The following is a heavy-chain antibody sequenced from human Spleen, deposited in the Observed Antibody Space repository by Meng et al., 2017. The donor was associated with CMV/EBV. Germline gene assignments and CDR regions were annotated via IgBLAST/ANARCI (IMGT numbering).Heavy chain of an antibody. V-gene: IGHV1-69*05. J-gene: IGHJ5*02. CDR2: IIPIVATA. D-gene: IGHD3/OR15-3a*01. CDR1: GGTFSSYG. Sequence: GGTFSSYGINWVRQAPGQSLEWMGGIIPIVATAHYAQKFQGRVTITTDESTSTAYMELSSLRSEDTAVYYCARDKGLGNPDFNWFDPWGQGTLVTVSS. CDR3: ARDKGLGNPDFNWFDP.